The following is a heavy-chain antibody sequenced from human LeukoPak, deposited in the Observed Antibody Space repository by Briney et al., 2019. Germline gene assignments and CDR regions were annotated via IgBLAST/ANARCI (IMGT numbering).Heavy chain of an antibody. J-gene: IGHJ4*02. CDR3: ARDPVLPSGWELLGYFDY. CDR2: ISYDGSNK. V-gene: IGHV3-30-3*01. D-gene: IGHD1-26*01. Sequence: PGRSLRLSCAASGFTFSSYAMHWVRQAPGKGLEWVAVISYDGSNKYYADSVKGRFTISRDNSKNTLYLQMNSLRAEDTAVYYCARDPVLPSGWELLGYFDYWGQGTLVTVSS. CDR1: GFTFSSYA.